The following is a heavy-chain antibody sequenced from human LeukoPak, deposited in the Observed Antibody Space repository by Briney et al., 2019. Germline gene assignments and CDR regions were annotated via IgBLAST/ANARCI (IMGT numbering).Heavy chain of an antibody. V-gene: IGHV3-9*01. J-gene: IGHJ3*02. CDR1: GVTFDDFA. CDR2: ISWNSDTI. D-gene: IGHD3-22*01. Sequence: GRSLRLSCATSGVTFDDFAMRWVRQAPGKGLEWVSHISWNSDTITYADSVKGRFTISRDNAKNSLYLQISSLRDEDTAFYYCAKDIDSAGYGAFEIWGQGTAVTVSS. CDR3: AKDIDSAGYGAFEI.